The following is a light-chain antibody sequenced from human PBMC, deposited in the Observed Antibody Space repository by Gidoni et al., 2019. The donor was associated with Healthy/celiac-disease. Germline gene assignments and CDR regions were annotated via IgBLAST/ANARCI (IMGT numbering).Light chain of an antibody. CDR2: DDS. CDR3: QVWDSSSDHVV. Sequence: SSVLTQPPSVAVAPGQTARITCGGNNIGSKSVHWYQQKQGQAPVRVVYDDSDRPSGIPERFAGSNSGNTATLTISRVEAGDEADYYWQVWDSSSDHVVFGGGTKLTVL. V-gene: IGLV3-21*02. J-gene: IGLJ2*01. CDR1: NIGSKS.